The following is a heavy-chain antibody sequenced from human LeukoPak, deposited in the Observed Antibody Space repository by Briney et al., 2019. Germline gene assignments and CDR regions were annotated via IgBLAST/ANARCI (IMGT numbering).Heavy chain of an antibody. J-gene: IGHJ4*02. V-gene: IGHV3-74*01. Sequence: GGSLRLSCAASGFTFNNYWMHWVRQAPGKGLVWVSRITSDGSSTNYADSVKGRFTISRDNAKNTLYLQMNSLRAEDTAVYYCARDGSLPDYWGQGTLVTVSS. CDR2: ITSDGSST. CDR1: GFTFNNYW. CDR3: ARDGSLPDY.